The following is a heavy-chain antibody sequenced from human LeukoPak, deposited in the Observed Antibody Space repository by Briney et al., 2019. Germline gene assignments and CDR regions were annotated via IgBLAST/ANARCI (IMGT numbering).Heavy chain of an antibody. Sequence: QPGGSLRLSCAASGFTFSKYWMLWVRQAPGKGLESVSRINTDGTVTTYADSVKGRFTVSRDNADNTMFLRMNSVRDEDTAVYYCATKQWLAPPPDSWGQGTPVTVSS. CDR2: INTDGTVT. J-gene: IGHJ4*02. CDR1: GFTFSKYW. D-gene: IGHD6-19*01. V-gene: IGHV3-74*01. CDR3: ATKQWLAPPPDS.